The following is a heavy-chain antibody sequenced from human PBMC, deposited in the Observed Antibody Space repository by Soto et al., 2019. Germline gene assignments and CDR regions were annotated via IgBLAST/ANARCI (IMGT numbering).Heavy chain of an antibody. CDR1: GGTFSSHT. CDR3: ARDEKKLSGWYYFDY. D-gene: IGHD6-19*01. J-gene: IGHJ4*02. CDR2: IIPILGTA. V-gene: IGHV1-69*08. Sequence: EASVKVSCKASGGTFSSHTISWVRQAPGQGLEWMGRIIPILGTANNAQKFQGRVTITADKSTGTAYMELSRLRSDDTAVYYCARDEKKLSGWYYFDYWGQGTLVTVS.